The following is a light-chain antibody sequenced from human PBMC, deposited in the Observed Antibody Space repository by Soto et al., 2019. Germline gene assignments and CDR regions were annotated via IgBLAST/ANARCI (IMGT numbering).Light chain of an antibody. CDR2: DVS. Sequence: QSALTQPASVSGSPGQSITISCTGTSSDVGGYNYVSWYQQHPGKAPQLMIYDVSNRPSGVSNRFSGSKSGNTASLTISGLQVEDEADYYCSSYTSSSTLVGFGGGTQRPVL. CDR1: SSDVGGYNY. CDR3: SSYTSSSTLVG. J-gene: IGLJ2*01. V-gene: IGLV2-14*01.